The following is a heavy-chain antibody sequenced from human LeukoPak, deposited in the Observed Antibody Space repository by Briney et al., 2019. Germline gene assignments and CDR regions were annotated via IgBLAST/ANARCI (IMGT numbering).Heavy chain of an antibody. Sequence: ASVKVSCKASGYTFTGYYMHWVRQAPGQGLEWMGWINPNSGGTNYAQKFQGRVTMTRDTSISTAYMGLSRLRSDDTAVYYCARVYDPILEKTVVVPAAKEFPDYWGQGTLVTVSS. V-gene: IGHV1-2*02. CDR1: GYTFTGYY. CDR3: ARVYDPILEKTVVVPAAKEFPDY. J-gene: IGHJ4*02. CDR2: INPNSGGT. D-gene: IGHD2-2*01.